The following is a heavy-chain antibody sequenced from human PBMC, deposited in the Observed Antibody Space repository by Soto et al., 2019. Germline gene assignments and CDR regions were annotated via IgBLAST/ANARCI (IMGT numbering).Heavy chain of an antibody. CDR1: GFSFSSYA. CDR3: AREIERLLGC. V-gene: IGHV3-30*04. Sequence: QVQLVESGGGVVQPGRSLRLSCAASGFSFSSYAMRWVRQAPGKGLEWVAVVSYDGRSKYYTDSVKGRFTISRDNPKNTLYLQMNSLRAEDTAVYYCAREIERLLGCWGQGTLVTVSS. CDR2: VSYDGRSK. J-gene: IGHJ4*02. D-gene: IGHD3-3*01.